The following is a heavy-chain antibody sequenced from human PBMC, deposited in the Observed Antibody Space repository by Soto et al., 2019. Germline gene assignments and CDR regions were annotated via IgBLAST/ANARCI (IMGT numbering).Heavy chain of an antibody. CDR2: INSDGSST. V-gene: IGHV3-74*01. D-gene: IGHD3-22*01. Sequence: EVQLVESGGGLVQPGGSLRLSCAASGFTFSSYWMHWVRQAPGKGLVWVSRINSDGSSTSYADSVKGRFTISRDNAKNTLYLQMNSLRAEDTAVYYCARVHTMIVVVTTIGGYGMDVWGQGTTVTVSS. J-gene: IGHJ6*02. CDR1: GFTFSSYW. CDR3: ARVHTMIVVVTTIGGYGMDV.